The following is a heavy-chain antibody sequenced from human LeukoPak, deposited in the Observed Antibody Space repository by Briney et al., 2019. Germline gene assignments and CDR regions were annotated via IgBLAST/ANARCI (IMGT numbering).Heavy chain of an antibody. CDR1: GGSISSGDYY. Sequence: SQTLSLTCTVSGGSISSGDYYWSWIRQPPGKGLEWIGYIYYSGTTFYNPSLKSRLTISVDTSKNQCSPKLSSVTAADTAVYYCARLSASYLYYFNCWGQGTLVTVSS. D-gene: IGHD1-26*01. J-gene: IGHJ4*02. V-gene: IGHV4-30-4*08. CDR2: IYYSGTT. CDR3: ARLSASYLYYFNC.